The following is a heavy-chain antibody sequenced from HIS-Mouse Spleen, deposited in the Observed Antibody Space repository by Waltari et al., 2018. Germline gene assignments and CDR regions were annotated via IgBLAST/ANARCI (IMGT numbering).Heavy chain of an antibody. D-gene: IGHD4-17*01. CDR2: INRDGSIT. CDR3: AREGGGDYGDYVRAPEYFQH. Sequence: ELQLVESGGGLVPHGGSLRLACAASGLPFIISWMHWVRQDPGKGLVWGSRINRDGSITSYAGFVKGGFTISRDNAKNTLYLQMNSLMAEGTAVYYCAREGGGDYGDYVRAPEYFQHWGQGTLVTVSS. J-gene: IGHJ1*01. V-gene: IGHV3-74*01. CDR1: GLPFIISW.